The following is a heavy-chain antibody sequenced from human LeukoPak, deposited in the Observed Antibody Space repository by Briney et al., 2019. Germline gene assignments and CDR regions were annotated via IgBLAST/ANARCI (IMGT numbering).Heavy chain of an antibody. J-gene: IGHJ3*02. CDR1: GSSIRGFY. CDR3: ARLGGSSWYFDAFDI. V-gene: IGHV4-4*09. CDR2: IYTGGST. D-gene: IGHD6-13*01. Sequence: SEALAPTLPGPGSSIRGFYRSWVRPPPGEGPGWIGYIYTGGSTNYNPSLKSRVTISVATSKNQFSLKLSSVTAADTAVYYCARLGGSSWYFDAFDIWGQGTMVTVSS.